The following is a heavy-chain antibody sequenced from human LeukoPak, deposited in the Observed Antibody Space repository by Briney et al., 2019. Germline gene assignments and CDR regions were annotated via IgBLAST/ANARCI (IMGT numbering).Heavy chain of an antibody. V-gene: IGHV3-30*02. Sequence: PGGSLRLSCAASRFSFSKYGMHWVRQAPGEGLEWVAFIRYDGTNKYYVDSVKGRFTISRDNSKNTLYLQMNSLRAEDTAVYYCAKDLYGDYGRGIDYWGQGTLVTVSS. CDR2: IRYDGTNK. D-gene: IGHD4-17*01. CDR3: AKDLYGDYGRGIDY. J-gene: IGHJ4*02. CDR1: RFSFSKYG.